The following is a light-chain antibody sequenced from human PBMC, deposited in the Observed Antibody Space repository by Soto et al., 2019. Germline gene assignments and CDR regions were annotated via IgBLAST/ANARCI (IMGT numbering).Light chain of an antibody. Sequence: EIVLTQSPGTLSLSPGERATLSCRASQRVRSNYLTWYQQKPGQTPRLLIYGASSRATGIPDRFSGSGSGTDFTLTIGRLEPEDFAIYYCQQHDRSPYTFGQGTKLEIK. V-gene: IGKV3-20*01. J-gene: IGKJ2*01. CDR2: GAS. CDR1: QRVRSNY. CDR3: QQHDRSPYT.